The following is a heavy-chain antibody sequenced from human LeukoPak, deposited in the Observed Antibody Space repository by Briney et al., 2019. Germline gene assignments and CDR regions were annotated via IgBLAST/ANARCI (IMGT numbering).Heavy chain of an antibody. D-gene: IGHD3-10*01. CDR1: GFTFSSYG. V-gene: IGHV3-30*03. J-gene: IGHJ3*02. CDR3: ARDGMVRGVIIWDAFDI. CDR2: ISYDGSNK. Sequence: GGSLRLSCAASGFTFSSYGMHWVRQAPGKGLEWVTVISYDGSNKYYADSVKGRFTISRDNAKNSLYLQMNSLRDEDTAVYYCARDGMVRGVIIWDAFDIWGQGTMVTVSS.